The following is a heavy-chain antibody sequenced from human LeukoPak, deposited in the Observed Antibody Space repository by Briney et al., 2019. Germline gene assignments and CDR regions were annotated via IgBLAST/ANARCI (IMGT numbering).Heavy chain of an antibody. V-gene: IGHV3-23*01. CDR1: GFTFSNYA. D-gene: IGHD3-10*01. CDR2: ISGSGIST. CDR3: AKHLRQQVRNDAFDV. J-gene: IGHJ3*01. Sequence: GGSLRLSCAASGFTFSNYALSWVRQAPGKGLEWVSTISGSGISTYYADSVKGRFTISRDNSKNTLYLQMNSLRVEDTAVYYCAKHLRQQVRNDAFDVWVQGTMVTVSS.